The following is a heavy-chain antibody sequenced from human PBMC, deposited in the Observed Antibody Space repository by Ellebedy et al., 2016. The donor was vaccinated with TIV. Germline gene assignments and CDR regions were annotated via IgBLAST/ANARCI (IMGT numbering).Heavy chain of an antibody. Sequence: GESLKISCKVSGYNFPNYWIGWVRQLPGQGLEWMGIIYPGDSDTRYSPSFQGLVTITADRSISSAYLQWRSLKASDTAIYYCARAYDSKWLGFDCWGQGTLVTVSS. CDR3: ARAYDSKWLGFDC. CDR2: IYPGDSDT. J-gene: IGHJ4*02. CDR1: GYNFPNYW. V-gene: IGHV5-51*01. D-gene: IGHD3-10*01.